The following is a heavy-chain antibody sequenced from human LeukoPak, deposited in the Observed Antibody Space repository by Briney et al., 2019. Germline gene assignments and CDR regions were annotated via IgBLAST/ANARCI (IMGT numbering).Heavy chain of an antibody. CDR3: ARIMVRGRWFDP. CDR1: GYTFTGYY. Sequence: ASVKVSCKASGYTFTGYYMHWVRQAPGQGLEWMGWISAYNGNTNYAQKLQGRVTMTTDTSTSTAYMELRSLRSDDTAVYYCARIMVRGRWFDPWGQGTLVTVSS. D-gene: IGHD2-8*01. V-gene: IGHV1-18*04. J-gene: IGHJ5*02. CDR2: ISAYNGNT.